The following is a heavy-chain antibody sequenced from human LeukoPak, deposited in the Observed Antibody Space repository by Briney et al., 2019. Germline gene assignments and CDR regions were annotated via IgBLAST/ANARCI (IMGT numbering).Heavy chain of an antibody. Sequence: SETLSLTCTVSGDSVSSSSYYWGWIRHSPGKGLECIGTIFYVGDTYYNPSLESRVTISVDTSKNQFSLKLSSVTAADTAVYYCARKQFRGYSYGFDYWGQGTLVTVSS. CDR3: ARKQFRGYSYGFDY. J-gene: IGHJ4*02. D-gene: IGHD5-18*01. V-gene: IGHV4-39*07. CDR2: IFYVGDT. CDR1: GDSVSSSSYY.